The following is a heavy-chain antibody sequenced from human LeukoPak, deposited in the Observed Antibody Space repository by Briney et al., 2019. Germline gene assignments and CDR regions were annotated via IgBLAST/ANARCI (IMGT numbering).Heavy chain of an antibody. CDR2: INYSGST. J-gene: IGHJ5*02. CDR1: GGSFSGYY. V-gene: IGHV4-34*01. D-gene: IGHD2-2*01. CDR3: ARRDYCTSTTCYESYNWFDP. Sequence: SETLSLTCAVYGGSFSGYYWSWIRQPPGKGLEWIGEINYSGSTNYRPSLKSRVTISVDTPNNQFSLKLSSVTAADTAVYYCARRDYCTSTTCYESYNWFDPRGQGTLVAVSS.